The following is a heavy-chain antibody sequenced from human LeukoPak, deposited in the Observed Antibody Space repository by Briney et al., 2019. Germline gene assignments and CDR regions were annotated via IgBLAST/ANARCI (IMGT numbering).Heavy chain of an antibody. J-gene: IGHJ4*02. V-gene: IGHV4-39*07. CDR2: IYYSGST. Sequence: SETLSLTCTVSGGSISSSSYYWGWIRQPPGKGLEWIGSIYYSGSTYYNPSLKSRVTISVDTSKNQFSLKLSSVTAADTAVYYCARDFHAGGYYSVDYWGQGTLDTVSS. D-gene: IGHD3-22*01. CDR1: GGSISSSSYY. CDR3: ARDFHAGGYYSVDY.